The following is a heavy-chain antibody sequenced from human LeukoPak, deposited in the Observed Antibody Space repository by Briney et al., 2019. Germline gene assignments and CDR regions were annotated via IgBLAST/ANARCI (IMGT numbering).Heavy chain of an antibody. Sequence: GGSLRLSCAASGFTFSSYWMSWVRQAPGKGLDWVANVKQDGSEKCYVDSVKGRFTISRDNAKNSLYLQMNSLRAEDTAVYYCARLDEFWSGYWGNYYYYMDVGGKGTTVTVSS. D-gene: IGHD3-3*01. V-gene: IGHV3-7*01. J-gene: IGHJ6*03. CDR2: VKQDGSEK. CDR1: GFTFSSYW. CDR3: ARLDEFWSGYWGNYYYYMDV.